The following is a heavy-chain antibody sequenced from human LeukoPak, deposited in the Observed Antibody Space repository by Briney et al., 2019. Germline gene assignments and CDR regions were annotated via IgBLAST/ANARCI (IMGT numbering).Heavy chain of an antibody. CDR2: IYYSGST. D-gene: IGHD6-19*01. Sequence: SETLSLTCTVSGGSISSSSYYWGWIRQPPGKGLEWIGSIYYSGSTYYNPSLKSQVTISVDTSKNQFSLKLSSVTAADTAVYYCARRAVYWFDPWGQGTLVTVSS. J-gene: IGHJ5*02. V-gene: IGHV4-39*01. CDR3: ARRAVYWFDP. CDR1: GGSISSSSYY.